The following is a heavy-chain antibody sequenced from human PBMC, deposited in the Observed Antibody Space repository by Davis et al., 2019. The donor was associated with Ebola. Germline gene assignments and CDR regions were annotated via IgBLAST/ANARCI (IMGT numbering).Heavy chain of an antibody. J-gene: IGHJ5*02. Sequence: PGGSLRLSCAASGFAFSDYYMNWIRQAPGKGLEWVANIKEDGSEKYYVDSVKGRFTISRDNAKNSLYLQMTSLRAEDSAVYYCARAGVVTGKTAWFGPWGQGTLVIVSS. V-gene: IGHV3-7*03. CDR2: IKEDGSEK. CDR3: ARAGVVTGKTAWFGP. CDR1: GFAFSDYY. D-gene: IGHD1/OR15-1a*01.